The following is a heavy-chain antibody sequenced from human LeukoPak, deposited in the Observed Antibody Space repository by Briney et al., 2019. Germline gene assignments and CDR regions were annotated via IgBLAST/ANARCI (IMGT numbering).Heavy chain of an antibody. Sequence: SETLSLTCTVSSGSVTKYYWHWIRQAPGKGLEWIGFIFHTGITNYNPSLKSRVTISVDTSKNQFSLKLTSVTAADTAVYFCARDLFPINWFESWGQGTLVTVSS. V-gene: IGHV4-59*02. J-gene: IGHJ5*01. D-gene: IGHD2-2*02. CDR3: ARDLFPINWFES. CDR1: SGSVTKYY. CDR2: IFHTGIT.